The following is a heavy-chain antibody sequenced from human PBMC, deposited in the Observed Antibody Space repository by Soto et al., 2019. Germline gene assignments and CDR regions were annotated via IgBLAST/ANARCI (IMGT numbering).Heavy chain of an antibody. V-gene: IGHV4-30-2*02. J-gene: IGHJ4*02. CDR3: ARIRNVGSYPVTLFDY. CDR1: GGSISSGGYS. D-gene: IGHD3-16*02. CDR2: IYHSGST. Sequence: PSETLSLTCAVSGGSISSGGYSWSWIRQPPGKGLEWIGYIYHSGSTYYNPSLKSRVTISVDRSKNQFSLKLSSVTAADTAVYYCARIRNVGSYPVTLFDYWGQGTLVTVSS.